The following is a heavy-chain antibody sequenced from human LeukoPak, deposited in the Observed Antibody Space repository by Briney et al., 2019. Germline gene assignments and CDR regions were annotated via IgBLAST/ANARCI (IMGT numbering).Heavy chain of an antibody. CDR2: IYYSGST. CDR1: GGSISSSSYY. J-gene: IGHJ4*02. Sequence: PSETLSLTCTVSGGSISSSSYYWGWIRQPPGKGLEWIGSIYYSGSTYYNPSLKSRVTISVDTSKNQFSLKLSSVTAADTVVYYCALGLLLDYWGQGTLVTVSS. CDR3: ALGLLLDY. V-gene: IGHV4-39*01. D-gene: IGHD3-22*01.